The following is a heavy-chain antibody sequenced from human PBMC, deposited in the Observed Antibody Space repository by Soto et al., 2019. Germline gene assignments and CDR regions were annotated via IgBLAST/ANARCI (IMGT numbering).Heavy chain of an antibody. V-gene: IGHV4-30-4*01. CDR2: VYYSGTT. J-gene: IGHJ2*01. CDR1: GASINNNDYY. D-gene: IGHD3-22*01. Sequence: KSSETLSLTCTVSGASINNNDYYWSWIRQTPGKGLEWIGYVYYSGTTDYIPPLKSRLSMSIDKSQNQFTLKLNSVTAADTATYYCARMSYFYDKWYFDLWGRGTLVTVSS. CDR3: ARMSYFYDKWYFDL.